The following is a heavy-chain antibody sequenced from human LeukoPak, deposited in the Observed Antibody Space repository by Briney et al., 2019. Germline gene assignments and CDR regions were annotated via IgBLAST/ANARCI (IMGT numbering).Heavy chain of an antibody. J-gene: IGHJ4*02. D-gene: IGHD5-12*01. CDR3: ARSIGGYDSFDY. CDR1: GFTVTYRY. V-gene: IGHV1-45*02. Sequence: SGKLCCSAAGFTVTYRYLHWVRVAPGEGLEWMGWITPFNGNTNYAQKFQDRVTITRDRSMSTAYMELSSLSSEYTAMYYCARSIGGYDSFDYWGQGTLVTVSS. CDR2: ITPFNGNT.